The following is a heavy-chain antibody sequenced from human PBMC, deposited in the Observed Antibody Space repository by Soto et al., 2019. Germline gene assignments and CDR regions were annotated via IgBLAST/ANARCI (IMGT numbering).Heavy chain of an antibody. CDR1: GDSVSSNDAT. CDR2: TYYRSKWYN. Sequence: SQTLSLTCVISGDSVSSNDATWDWFRQSPSRGLEWLGRTYYRSKWYNDYAVSVKSRITINPDTSKNQISLQLNSVTPEDTAVYYCVRLIGNSWLDYWGQGTQVTVSS. V-gene: IGHV6-1*01. CDR3: VRLIGNSWLDY. J-gene: IGHJ4*02. D-gene: IGHD6-13*01.